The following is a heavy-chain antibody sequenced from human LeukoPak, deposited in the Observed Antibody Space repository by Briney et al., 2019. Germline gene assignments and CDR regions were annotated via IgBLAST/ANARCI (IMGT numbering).Heavy chain of an antibody. CDR2: ISYDGSNK. Sequence: PGGSLRLSCAASGFTFSSYAMHWVRQAPGKGLEWVAVISYDGSNKYYADSVKGRFTISRDNSKNTLYLQMNSLRAEDTAVYYCARNPGSGSYPEWMYFDLWGRGTLVTVSS. CDR3: ARNPGSGSYPEWMYFDL. D-gene: IGHD1-26*01. CDR1: GFTFSSYA. V-gene: IGHV3-30-3*01. J-gene: IGHJ2*01.